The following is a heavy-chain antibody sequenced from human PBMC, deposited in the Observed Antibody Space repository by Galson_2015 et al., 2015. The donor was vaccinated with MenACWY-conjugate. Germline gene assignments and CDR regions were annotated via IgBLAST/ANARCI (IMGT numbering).Heavy chain of an antibody. CDR3: AKDSGGSDYYFDY. D-gene: IGHD1-26*01. CDR1: GFSFSDYY. J-gene: IGHJ4*02. V-gene: IGHV3-11*06. Sequence: SLRLSCAASGFSFSDYYMSWIRQAPGKGLEWLSYISGSSGHIPYADSVKGRFTVSRDNADNSLHLQMNNLRAEDTAVYYCAKDSGGSDYYFDYWGQGTLVTVSS. CDR2: ISGSSGHI.